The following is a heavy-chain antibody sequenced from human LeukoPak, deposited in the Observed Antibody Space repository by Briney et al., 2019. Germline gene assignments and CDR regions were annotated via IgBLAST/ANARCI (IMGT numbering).Heavy chain of an antibody. V-gene: IGHV3-30*02. D-gene: IGHD2/OR15-2a*01. J-gene: IGHJ6*03. Sequence: GGSLRLSCDMSGFIFSTYGIHWVRQAPGKGLEWVTFIQYDGSNKYYADSVKGRFTTSRDNSNKMVYLQMNSLRAEDTAVYYCANSPSTPYSSYYMDVWGKGTTVTVSS. CDR1: GFIFSTYG. CDR3: ANSPSTPYSSYYMDV. CDR2: IQYDGSNK.